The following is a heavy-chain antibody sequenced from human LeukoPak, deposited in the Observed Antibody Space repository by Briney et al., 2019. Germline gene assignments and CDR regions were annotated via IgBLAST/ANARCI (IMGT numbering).Heavy chain of an antibody. Sequence: PGGSLRLSCAASGFTFSSYAMSWVRQAPGKGLEWVSAISGSGGSTYYADSVKGRFTISRDNAKDTLYLQMNSLRAEDTAVYYCTRDRFYAMDAWGQGTTVIVSS. J-gene: IGHJ6*02. CDR2: ISGSGGST. CDR3: TRDRFYAMDA. CDR1: GFTFSSYA. V-gene: IGHV3-23*01.